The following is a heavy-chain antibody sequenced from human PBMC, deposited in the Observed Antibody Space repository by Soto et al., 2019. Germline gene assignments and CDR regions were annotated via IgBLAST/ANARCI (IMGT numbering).Heavy chain of an antibody. CDR2: ISGSGGST. D-gene: IGHD6-13*01. CDR3: AKACQTGYSSSWYDAFDI. Sequence: GGSLRLSCVASGFTFSSYAMSWVRQAPGKGLEWVSAISGSGGSTYYADSVKGRFTISRDISKNTLYLQMNSLRAEATAVYYCAKACQTGYSSSWYDAFDIWDQGTMVTISS. CDR1: GFTFSSYA. V-gene: IGHV3-23*01. J-gene: IGHJ3*02.